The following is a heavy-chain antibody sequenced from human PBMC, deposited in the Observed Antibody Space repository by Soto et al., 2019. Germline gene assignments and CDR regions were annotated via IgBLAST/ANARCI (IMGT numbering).Heavy chain of an antibody. V-gene: IGHV1-69*01. CDR2: IIPIPGTA. CDR1: GGTFGSYA. CDR3: ARSQGSSTSVVIYYYYYYGMDV. D-gene: IGHD2-2*01. Sequence: QVQLVQSGAEVKKPGSSVKVSCKASGGTFGSYAISWVRQAPGQGLEWLGGIIPIPGTANYAQKFQGRVTIAADESTSTAYMELSSLRSEDTAVYYCARSQGSSTSVVIYYYYYYGMDVWGQGTTVTVSS. J-gene: IGHJ6*02.